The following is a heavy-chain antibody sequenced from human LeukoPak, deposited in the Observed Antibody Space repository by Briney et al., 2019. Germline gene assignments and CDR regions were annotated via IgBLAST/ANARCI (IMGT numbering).Heavy chain of an antibody. CDR3: ARGRGNDY. CDR1: GFAFSSFW. J-gene: IGHJ4*02. CDR2: INQDGSEK. V-gene: IGHV3-7*04. D-gene: IGHD1-1*01. Sequence: GGSLRLSCAASGFAFSSFWMSWLRQGPAKGLEWVANINQDGSEKYYVDSVKGRFTISRDNAKNSLYLQMNSLRAEEMAVYYCARGRGNDYWGQGTLVTVSS.